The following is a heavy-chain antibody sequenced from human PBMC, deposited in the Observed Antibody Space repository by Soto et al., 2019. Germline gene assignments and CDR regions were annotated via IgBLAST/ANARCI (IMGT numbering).Heavy chain of an antibody. CDR2: INSDGSTK. J-gene: IGHJ3*01. CDR1: GFPFTPFW. Sequence: VQVVESGGGLVQPGESLRLSCAASGFPFTPFWMHWVRQAPGKGLVWLSHINSDGSTKVYADSVKGRFTISRDNAKTTLYLKMNSLKAEAAAVYYCVRDRGIPDSFNVLGRGTMVTVSS. V-gene: IGHV3-74*01. CDR3: VRDRGIPDSFNV. D-gene: IGHD3-10*01.